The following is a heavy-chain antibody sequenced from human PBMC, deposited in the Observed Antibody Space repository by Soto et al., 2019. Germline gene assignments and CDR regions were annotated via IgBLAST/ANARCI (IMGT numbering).Heavy chain of an antibody. V-gene: IGHV1-18*01. CDR3: ARDMIVVVIAGGERWFDP. J-gene: IGHJ5*02. CDR2: ISAYNGNT. CDR1: GYTFTSYG. D-gene: IGHD3-22*01. Sequence: ASVKVSCKASGYTFTSYGISWVRQAPGQGLEWMGWISAYNGNTNYAQKLQGRVTMTTDTSTSTAYMELRSLRSDDTAVYYCARDMIVVVIAGGERWFDPWGQGTLVTVSS.